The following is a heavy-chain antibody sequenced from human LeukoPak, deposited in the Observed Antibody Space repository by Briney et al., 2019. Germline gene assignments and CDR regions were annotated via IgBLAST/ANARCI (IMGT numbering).Heavy chain of an antibody. J-gene: IGHJ5*01. CDR2: IYYNGNT. CDR1: GGSISSGGYY. CDR3: ARGLLYSGSFARNWFDS. D-gene: IGHD1-26*01. Sequence: PSETLSLTCTVSGGSISSGGYYWSWIRQHPGKGLEWIGYIYYNGNTYYTPSLKSRVTISVDTSKHQFSLNLSSVTAADTAIYFCARGLLYSGSFARNWFDSWGQGTLVTVSS. V-gene: IGHV4-31*03.